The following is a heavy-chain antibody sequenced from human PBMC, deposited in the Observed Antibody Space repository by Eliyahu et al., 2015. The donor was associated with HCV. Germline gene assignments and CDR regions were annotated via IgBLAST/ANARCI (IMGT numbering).Heavy chain of an antibody. CDR1: GGSITTYY. Sequence: QVQLQESGPGLVKPSETLSLICTVSGGSITTYYWSWXRQPPGKGLEWIGYIHYSGSTNYNPSLKSRVTLSIDTSKNQFSLKMNSVTAADTAIYYCSSGGGGIAVAGTGGWFDPWGQGTLVTVSS. J-gene: IGHJ5*02. CDR3: SSGGGGIAVAGTGGWFDP. CDR2: IHYSGST. V-gene: IGHV4-59*01. D-gene: IGHD6-19*01.